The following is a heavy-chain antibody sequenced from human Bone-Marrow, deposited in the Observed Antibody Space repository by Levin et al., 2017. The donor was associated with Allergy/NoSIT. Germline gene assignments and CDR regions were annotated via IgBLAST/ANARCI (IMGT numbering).Heavy chain of an antibody. D-gene: IGHD6-13*01. V-gene: IGHV3-30*18. Sequence: GGSLRLSCAASGFTFSSYGMHWVRQAPGKGLEWVAVISYDGSNKYYADSVKGRFTISRDNSKNTLYLQMNSLRAEDTAVYYCAKVGAAATNQGYFDLWGRGTLVTVSS. CDR1: GFTFSSYG. J-gene: IGHJ2*01. CDR3: AKVGAAATNQGYFDL. CDR2: ISYDGSNK.